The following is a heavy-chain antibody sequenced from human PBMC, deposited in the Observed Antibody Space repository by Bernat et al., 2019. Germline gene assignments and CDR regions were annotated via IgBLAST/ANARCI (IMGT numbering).Heavy chain of an antibody. V-gene: IGHV4-34*01. D-gene: IGHD5-24*01. CDR2: INHSGRT. CDR3: ARTAEMTTIYYFDC. Sequence: QVQLQQWGAGLLKPSETLSLTFAVYGGSFSDYYWGWIRQSPGKGLEWIGEINHSGRTSYNPSLRSRATISVDTSKDQLSLKLSSVTAADTAMYYCARTAEMTTIYYFDCWGQGTLVTVSS. CDR1: GGSFSDYY. J-gene: IGHJ4*02.